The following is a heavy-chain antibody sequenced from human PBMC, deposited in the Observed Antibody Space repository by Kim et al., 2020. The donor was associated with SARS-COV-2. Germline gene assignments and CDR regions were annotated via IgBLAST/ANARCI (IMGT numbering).Heavy chain of an antibody. Sequence: NPSLKSRVTISVDTSKNQFSLKLSSVTAADTAVYYCAREQSSGWYVAFDYWGQGTLVTVSS. J-gene: IGHJ4*02. CDR3: AREQSSGWYVAFDY. V-gene: IGHV4-59*01. D-gene: IGHD6-19*01.